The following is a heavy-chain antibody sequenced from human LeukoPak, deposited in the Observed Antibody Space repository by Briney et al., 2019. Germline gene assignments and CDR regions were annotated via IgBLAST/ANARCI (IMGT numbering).Heavy chain of an antibody. Sequence: GGSLRLSCAASGFTFSSYWMHWVRQAPGKGLVWVSRINSDGSSTSYADSVKGRFTISRDNAKNTLYLQMNSLRAEDTAVYYCARGDIYDFWSGYSSYWGQGTLVTVSS. J-gene: IGHJ4*02. CDR1: GFTFSSYW. CDR3: ARGDIYDFWSGYSSY. D-gene: IGHD3-3*01. CDR2: INSDGSST. V-gene: IGHV3-74*01.